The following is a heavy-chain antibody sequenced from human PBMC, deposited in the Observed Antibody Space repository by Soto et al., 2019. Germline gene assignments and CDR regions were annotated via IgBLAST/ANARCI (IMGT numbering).Heavy chain of an antibody. Sequence: QVQLVESGGGVVQPGRSLRLSCAASGFTFSSYGMHWVRQAPGKGLEGVAVISYDGSNKYYADSVKGRFTISRDNSKNTLYLQMNSLRAEDTAVYYCARHSSSWYSDYWGQGTLVTVSS. D-gene: IGHD6-13*01. CDR1: GFTFSSYG. V-gene: IGHV3-30*03. CDR2: ISYDGSNK. J-gene: IGHJ4*02. CDR3: ARHSSSWYSDY.